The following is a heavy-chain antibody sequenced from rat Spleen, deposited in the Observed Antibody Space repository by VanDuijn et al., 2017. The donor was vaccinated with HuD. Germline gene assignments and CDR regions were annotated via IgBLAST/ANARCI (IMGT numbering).Heavy chain of an antibody. CDR2: INTGGDVT. J-gene: IGHJ3*01. D-gene: IGHD1-11*01. CDR1: GFTFVDYD. CDR3: TRHGGLRNWFAY. V-gene: IGHV5S13*01. Sequence: EVQLVESGGGLVQPGGSLKLSCAASGFTFVDYDMAWVRQTPTRGLEWIASINTGGDVTYYRDSVKGRFTVSSDDAKNTQHLQMDSLRSEDTATYYCTRHGGLRNWFAYWGQGTLVTVSS.